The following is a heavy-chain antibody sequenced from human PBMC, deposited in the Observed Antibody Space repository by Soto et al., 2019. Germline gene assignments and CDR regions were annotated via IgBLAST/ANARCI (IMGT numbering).Heavy chain of an antibody. V-gene: IGHV5-10-1*03. CDR1: GYRFISYW. Sequence: EVQLVQSGAEVKKPGESLRLSCKGSGYRFISYWISWLRQRPGKGLEWVGRIDPSDSYTTYSPSFQRHVAISIDKSIITAYLQWSGLQASDTAINYCVRHGNGIPFYFDYWGRGTLVPVSS. CDR2: IDPSDSYT. CDR3: VRHGNGIPFYFDY. D-gene: IGHD1-1*01. J-gene: IGHJ4*02.